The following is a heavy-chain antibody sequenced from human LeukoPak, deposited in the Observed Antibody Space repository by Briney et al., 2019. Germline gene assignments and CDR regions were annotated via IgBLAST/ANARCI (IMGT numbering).Heavy chain of an antibody. V-gene: IGHV3-23*01. CDR2: ISGSGGST. CDR3: ARFYASGSSDPIDY. Sequence: PGGSLRLSCAASGFTFSSYSVEWVRQAPGKGLEWVSGISGSGGSTYYAESVKGRFTISRDNAKNSLYLQMNTLTAEDTAVYYCARFYASGSSDPIDYWGQGTLVTVSS. J-gene: IGHJ4*02. D-gene: IGHD3-10*01. CDR1: GFTFSSYS.